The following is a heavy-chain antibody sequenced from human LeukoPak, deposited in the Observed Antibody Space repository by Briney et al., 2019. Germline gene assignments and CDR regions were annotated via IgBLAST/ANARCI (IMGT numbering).Heavy chain of an antibody. CDR1: GFTVSSNY. CDR2: IYSGGST. CDR3: ARVEMATISDDAFDI. V-gene: IGHV3-66*01. J-gene: IGHJ3*02. D-gene: IGHD5-24*01. Sequence: PGGSLRLSCAASGFTVSSNYMSWVRQAPGKGLEWVSVIYSGGSTYYADSVRGRFTISRDNSKNTLYLQMNSLRAEDTAVYYCARVEMATISDDAFDIWGQGTMVTVSS.